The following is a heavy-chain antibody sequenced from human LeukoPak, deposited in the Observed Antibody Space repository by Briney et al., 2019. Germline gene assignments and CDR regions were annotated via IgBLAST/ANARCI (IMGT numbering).Heavy chain of an antibody. D-gene: IGHD1-26*01. V-gene: IGHV3-21*01. Sequence: GSLRLSCAASGFTFSSYGMSWVRQAPGKGLEWVSSISSSSSYIYYADSVKGRFTISRDNAKNSLYLQMNSLRAEDTAVYYCASSGSYTPDYWGQGTLVTVSS. CDR3: ASSGSYTPDY. CDR1: GFTFSSYG. CDR2: ISSSSSYI. J-gene: IGHJ4*02.